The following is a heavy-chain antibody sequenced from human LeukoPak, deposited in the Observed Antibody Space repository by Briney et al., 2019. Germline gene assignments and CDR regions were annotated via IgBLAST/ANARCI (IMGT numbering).Heavy chain of an antibody. J-gene: IGHJ2*01. CDR3: ARVYYSNSYDYWYFDL. CDR2: IYYSGST. CDR1: GGSITDYY. D-gene: IGHD6-13*01. V-gene: IGHV4-59*01. Sequence: PSESLSLTCSVSGGSITDYYYSWIRQPPGKGLEWIAYIYYSGSTNYNPSLKSRVTISVDTSKNQFSLKLSSVTAADTAVYYCARVYYSNSYDYWYFDLWGRGTLVTVSS.